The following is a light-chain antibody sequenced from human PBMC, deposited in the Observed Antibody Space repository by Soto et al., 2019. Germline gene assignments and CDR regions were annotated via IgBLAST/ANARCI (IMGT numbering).Light chain of an antibody. Sequence: QSALTQSPSASGYPGQSVTISCTGTSSDVGGHNYVSWYQHHPGKAPKLIIYEVSKRPSGVPDRFSGSKSGNTASLTVSGLQAEDEAVYYCSSTAGNNNLVFGGGTKLTVL. V-gene: IGLV2-8*01. CDR2: EVS. CDR1: SSDVGGHNY. J-gene: IGLJ3*02. CDR3: SSTAGNNNLV.